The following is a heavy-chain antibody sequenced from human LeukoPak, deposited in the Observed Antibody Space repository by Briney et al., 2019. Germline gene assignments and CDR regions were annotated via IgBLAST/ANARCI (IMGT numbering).Heavy chain of an antibody. CDR3: ARGDLPDYYYYYMDV. CDR1: GGYFSGYY. J-gene: IGHJ6*03. CDR2: INHSGSA. Sequence: SETLSLTCAVYGGYFSGYYWSWIRQPPGKGLEWIGEINHSGSANYNPSLKSRVTISVDTSKNQFSLKLSSVTAADTAVYYCARGDLPDYYYYYMDVWGKGTTVTVSS. V-gene: IGHV4-34*01.